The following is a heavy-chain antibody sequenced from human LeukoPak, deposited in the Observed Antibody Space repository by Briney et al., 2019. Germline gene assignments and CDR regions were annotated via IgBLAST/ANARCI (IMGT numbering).Heavy chain of an antibody. CDR3: ARATPGGLSYFGV. CDR1: GYSIISEYC. V-gene: IGHV4-38-2*02. CDR2: VHHSGNT. Sequence: EXXSLTCTLSGYSIISEYCWGWIRQPPGKGLEWIGCVHHSGNTYYNPSLKSRVTMSLDTSKSQFSLHLRSATAADTAVYYCARATPGGLSYFGVGGQGTLVTVSS. J-gene: IGHJ4*02. D-gene: IGHD3-10*01.